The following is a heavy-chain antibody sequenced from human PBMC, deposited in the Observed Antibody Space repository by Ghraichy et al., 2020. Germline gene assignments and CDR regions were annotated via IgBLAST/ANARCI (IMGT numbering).Heavy chain of an antibody. D-gene: IGHD6-19*01. CDR3: ARGVQWGIAVAGTRYYGMDV. CDR1: GGSISSYY. CDR2: IYYSGST. Sequence: ETLSLTCTVSGGSISSYYWSWIRQPPGKGLEWIGYIYYSGSTNYNPSLKRRVTISVDTSKNQFSLKLSSVTAADTAVYYCARGVQWGIAVAGTRYYGMDVWGQGTTVTVSS. V-gene: IGHV4-59*01. J-gene: IGHJ6*02.